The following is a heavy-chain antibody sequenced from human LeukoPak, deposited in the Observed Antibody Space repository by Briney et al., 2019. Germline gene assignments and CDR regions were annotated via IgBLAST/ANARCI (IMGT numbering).Heavy chain of an antibody. V-gene: IGHV3-48*02. CDR1: GFTFSSYS. CDR3: ARDTNSPFDS. D-gene: IGHD1-1*01. J-gene: IGHJ4*02. Sequence: GGSLRLSCVASGFTFSSYSMNLVRQAPGKGLEWLSYIRSSPSTILYADSVKGRFTVSRDNAKNSLYRQMNSLIDDDTAVYYCARDTNSPFDSWGQGTLVTVSS. CDR2: IRSSPSTI.